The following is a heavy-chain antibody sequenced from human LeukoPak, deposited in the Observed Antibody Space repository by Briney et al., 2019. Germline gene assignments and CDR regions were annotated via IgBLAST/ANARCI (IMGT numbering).Heavy chain of an antibody. D-gene: IGHD6-13*01. J-gene: IGHJ4*02. Sequence: ASVKVSCKASGYTFTSYYMHWVRQAPGQGLEWMGIINPSGGSTSYAQKFQGRVTMTRDTSTSTVYMELSSLRSEDTAVYYCVRIRYSSSWYGDNDYWGQGTLVTVSS. V-gene: IGHV1-46*01. CDR1: GYTFTSYY. CDR2: INPSGGST. CDR3: VRIRYSSSWYGDNDY.